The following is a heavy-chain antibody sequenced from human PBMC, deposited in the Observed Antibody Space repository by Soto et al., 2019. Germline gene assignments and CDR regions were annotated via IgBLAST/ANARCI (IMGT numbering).Heavy chain of an antibody. CDR3: ARAVYCSGGSCYPTIDP. CDR2: IYHSGST. V-gene: IGHV4-30-2*01. J-gene: IGHJ5*02. D-gene: IGHD2-15*01. CDR1: GGSISSGGYS. Sequence: SETLSLTCAVSGGSISSGGYSWNWIRQPPGKGLEWIGYIYHSGSTYYNPSLKSRVTISVDRSKNQFSLKLSSVAAADTAVYYCARAVYCSGGSCYPTIDPWGQGTLVTVSS.